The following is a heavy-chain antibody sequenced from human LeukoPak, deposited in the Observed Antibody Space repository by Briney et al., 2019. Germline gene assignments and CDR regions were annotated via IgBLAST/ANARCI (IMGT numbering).Heavy chain of an antibody. CDR1: GFTFSGSG. D-gene: IGHD6-19*01. CDR2: IRSRANSFAT. CDR3: TRHVRGIAVAGSYYYYYMDV. V-gene: IGHV3-73*01. J-gene: IGHJ6*03. Sequence: GGSLRLSCAASGFTFSGSGMHWVRQASGKGLEWAGRIRSRANSFATAYAASVKGRFTISRDDSKNTAYLQMNSQKTEDTAVYYCTRHVRGIAVAGSYYYYYMDVWGKGTTVTVSS.